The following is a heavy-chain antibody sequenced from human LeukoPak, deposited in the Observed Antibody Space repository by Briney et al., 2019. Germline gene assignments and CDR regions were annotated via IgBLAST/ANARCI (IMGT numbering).Heavy chain of an antibody. CDR2: ISGSGGNT. Sequence: GGSLRLSCAASGFTFSSYAMSWVRQAPGKGLEWVSAISGSGGNTYSADSVKGRCTISRDNSKNMLYLQMNSLRAEDTAVYYCAKGMSATSGYLELDYWGQGTLVTVSS. CDR1: GFTFSSYA. CDR3: AKGMSATSGYLELDY. V-gene: IGHV3-23*01. D-gene: IGHD3-22*01. J-gene: IGHJ4*02.